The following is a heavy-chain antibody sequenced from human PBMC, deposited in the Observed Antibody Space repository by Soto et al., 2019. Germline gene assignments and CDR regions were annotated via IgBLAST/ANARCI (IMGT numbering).Heavy chain of an antibody. J-gene: IGHJ6*02. D-gene: IGHD6-19*01. CDR2: IHYRGST. CDR1: GGSIGTYY. Sequence: QVQMQESGPGLVKPSETLSLTCTVSGGSIGTYYWSWIRQPPGKGLEWIGNIHYRGSTNYNPSLRGRVTISLDTSKNQVSLRLSSVTAADTAVYYCARPLSGWYGGMDVWGQGTTVTVSS. V-gene: IGHV4-59*12. CDR3: ARPLSGWYGGMDV.